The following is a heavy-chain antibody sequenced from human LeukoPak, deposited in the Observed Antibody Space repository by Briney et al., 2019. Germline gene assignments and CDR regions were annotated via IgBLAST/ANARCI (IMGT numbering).Heavy chain of an antibody. CDR2: IKQDGTEK. Sequence: GGSLRLSCAASGFTFSSYWMSWVRQAPGKGLEWVANIKQDGTEKYYVDSVKGRFTISRDNAKNSLYLQMHSLRAEDTALYYCVRDSGSYYGYYYGMDVWGQGTTVTVSS. J-gene: IGHJ6*02. V-gene: IGHV3-7*01. D-gene: IGHD1-26*01. CDR3: VRDSGSYYGYYYGMDV. CDR1: GFTFSSYW.